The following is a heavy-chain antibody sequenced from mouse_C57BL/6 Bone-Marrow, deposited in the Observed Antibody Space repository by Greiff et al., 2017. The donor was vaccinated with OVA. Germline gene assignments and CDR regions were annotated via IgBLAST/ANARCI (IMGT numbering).Heavy chain of an antibody. CDR3: ARAGMLVEGYFDV. CDR2: IDPSDSYT. D-gene: IGHD1-1*02. V-gene: IGHV1-69*01. CDR1: GYTFTSYW. J-gene: IGHJ1*03. Sequence: VQLQQPGAELVMPGASVKLSCKASGYTFTSYWMHWVKQRPGQGLEWIGEIDPSDSYTNYNQKFQGKSTLTVDKSSSTAYMQLSSLTSVDSAVYYCARAGMLVEGYFDVWGTGTTVTVSS.